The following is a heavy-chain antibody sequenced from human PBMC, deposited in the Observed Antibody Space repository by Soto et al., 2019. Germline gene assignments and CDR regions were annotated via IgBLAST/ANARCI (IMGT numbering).Heavy chain of an antibody. V-gene: IGHV1-69*04. J-gene: IGHJ6*02. CDR2: IIPILGIA. Sequence: ASVKVSCKASGGTFSSYAISWVRQAPGQGLEWMGRIIPILGIANYAQKFQGRVTITADKSTSTAYMELSSLRSEDTAVYYCARECGGDCHYGMDVWGQGTTVTVSS. D-gene: IGHD2-21*02. CDR3: ARECGGDCHYGMDV. CDR1: GGTFSSYA.